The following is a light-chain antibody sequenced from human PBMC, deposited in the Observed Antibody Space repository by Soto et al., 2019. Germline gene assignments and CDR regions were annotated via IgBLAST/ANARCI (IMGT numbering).Light chain of an antibody. V-gene: IGLV2-14*02. CDR3: SSYTSSTTRV. CDR1: RNDVGSYNS. J-gene: IGLJ2*01. CDR2: EVT. Sequence: QSALTQPASVSGSPGQSITISCTGTRNDVGSYNSIAWYQQHPGKAPRVVIFEVTKRPSGISDRFSGSKSGYTASLRISGLQAEDEADYYCSSYTSSTTRVYGGGTKVTVL.